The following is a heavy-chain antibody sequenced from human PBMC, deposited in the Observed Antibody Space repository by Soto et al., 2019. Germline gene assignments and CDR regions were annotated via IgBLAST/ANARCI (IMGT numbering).Heavy chain of an antibody. D-gene: IGHD2-21*02. CDR1: GFTFDDYA. CDR2: ISWNSGSI. V-gene: IGHV3-9*01. CDR3: AKASYCGGDCVRGEYFQH. J-gene: IGHJ1*01. Sequence: EVQLVESGGGLVQPGRSLRLSCAASGFTFDDYAMHWVRQAPGKGLEWVSGISWNSGSIGYADSVKGRFTISRDNAKNSLYLQMNSLRAEDTALYYCAKASYCGGDCVRGEYFQHWGQGTLVTVSS.